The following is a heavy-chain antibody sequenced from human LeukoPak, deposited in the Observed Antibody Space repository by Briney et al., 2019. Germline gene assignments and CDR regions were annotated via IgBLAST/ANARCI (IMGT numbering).Heavy chain of an antibody. Sequence: SETLSLTCTVSGGSISSYYWNWIRQPPGKGLEWLGYIYYSGSTKYNPSIKSRVIISVDTSKNQFSLKLSSVTAADTAVYYCARDRAVTDVDYYYGMDVWGQGTTVTVSS. CDR2: IYYSGST. J-gene: IGHJ6*02. V-gene: IGHV4-59*01. D-gene: IGHD4-11*01. CDR3: ARDRAVTDVDYYYGMDV. CDR1: GGSISSYY.